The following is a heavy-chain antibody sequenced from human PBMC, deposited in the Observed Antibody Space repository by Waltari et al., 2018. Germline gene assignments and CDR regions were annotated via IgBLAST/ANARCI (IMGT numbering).Heavy chain of an antibody. V-gene: IGHV3-23*01. CDR3: AKDRTGPYSITALDS. D-gene: IGHD4-4*01. CDR1: GFTFSSYV. J-gene: IGHJ4*02. CDR2: ISGSGGTT. Sequence: EVQLLESGGGLIQPGGSLSLSCAASGFTFSSYVMRWVSQAPGKGLEWVSAISGSGGTTYYADSVKGRFTISRDNSKNTVYLQMNSLRAEDTAVYYCAKDRTGPYSITALDSWGQGTLVTVSS.